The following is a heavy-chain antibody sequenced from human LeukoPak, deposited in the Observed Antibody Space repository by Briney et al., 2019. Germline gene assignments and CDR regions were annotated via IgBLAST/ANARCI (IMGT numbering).Heavy chain of an antibody. CDR1: GYTFTSYG. D-gene: IGHD2-21*01. J-gene: IGHJ4*02. Sequence: GASVKVSCKASGYTFTSYGISWVRQAPGQGLEWMGWISAYNGNTNYAQKLQGRVTMTRNTSISTAYMELSSLRSEDTAVYYCARGQLRGSETALFDWGQGTLVTVSS. V-gene: IGHV1-18*01. CDR3: ARGQLRGSETALFD. CDR2: ISAYNGNT.